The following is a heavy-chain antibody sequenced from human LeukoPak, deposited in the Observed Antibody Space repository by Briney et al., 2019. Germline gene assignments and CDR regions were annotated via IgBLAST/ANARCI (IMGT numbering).Heavy chain of an antibody. CDR1: GFTFDDYA. CDR3: ARDTPPFYDFWSGYYTGFDY. J-gene: IGHJ4*02. V-gene: IGHV3-9*01. CDR2: ISWNSGSI. D-gene: IGHD3-3*01. Sequence: GGSLRLSCAASGFTFDDYAMHWVRQAPGKGLEWVSGISWNSGSIGYADSVKGRFTISRDNSKNTLYLQMNSLRAEDTAVYYCARDTPPFYDFWSGYYTGFDYWGQGTLVTVSS.